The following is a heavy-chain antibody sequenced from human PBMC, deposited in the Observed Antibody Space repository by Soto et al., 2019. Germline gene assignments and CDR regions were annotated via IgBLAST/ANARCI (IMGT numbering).Heavy chain of an antibody. CDR1: GYTFTAQY. Sequence: SVKVSCNASGYTFTAQYLHWVRKAPGEGLEWMGWINPTTGATRYAQKFQGRVTMTRDTSMSTAYLEVGSLRPDDTAVYYCAKGDSSWVSWFDPWGQGTLVTVSS. J-gene: IGHJ5*02. CDR3: AKGDSSWVSWFDP. CDR2: INPTTGAT. V-gene: IGHV1-2*02. D-gene: IGHD6-19*01.